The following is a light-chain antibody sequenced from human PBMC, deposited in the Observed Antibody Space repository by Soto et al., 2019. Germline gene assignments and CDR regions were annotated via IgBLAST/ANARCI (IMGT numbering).Light chain of an antibody. CDR2: AVS. V-gene: IGKV3-20*01. J-gene: IGKJ2*01. CDR3: KQYGMAPYT. CDR1: QSITSNY. Sequence: EIVLTQYTGTLSLSPGYRATLSCSASQSITSNYFAWYQQKPGQAPRLLVYAVSGRPNGIPDRFRGSGSGTDFSLIISRLAPEDFALYYCKQYGMAPYTFGLGTHLETK.